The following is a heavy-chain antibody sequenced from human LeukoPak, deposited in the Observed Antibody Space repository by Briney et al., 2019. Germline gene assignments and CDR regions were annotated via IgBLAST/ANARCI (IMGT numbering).Heavy chain of an antibody. CDR3: SGPYRRYCSGGSCYRNAFDN. CDR1: GGSFSGYY. Sequence: SETLSLTCAVYGGSFSGYYWSWIRQPPGKGLEWIGEINHSGSTNYNPSLKTRVTISVDTTKKQFSLMLMAMTAADTAVYYCSGPYRRYCSGGSCYRNAFDNWGQGTMVTVSS. J-gene: IGHJ3*02. D-gene: IGHD2-15*01. CDR2: INHSGST. V-gene: IGHV4-34*01.